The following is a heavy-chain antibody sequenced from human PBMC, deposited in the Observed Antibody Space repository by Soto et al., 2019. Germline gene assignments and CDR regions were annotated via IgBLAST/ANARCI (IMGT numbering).Heavy chain of an antibody. V-gene: IGHV3-11*01. D-gene: IGHD1-7*01. Sequence: QVQLVESGGGLVKPGGSLRLSCAASGFTFSDYYMSWIRQAPGKGLEWVSYISSSGSTIYYADSVKGRFTISRDNAKNSLYLQMNSLGAEDTAVYYCARDRLELPDASNWFDPWGQGTLVTVSS. CDR2: ISSSGSTI. J-gene: IGHJ5*02. CDR1: GFTFSDYY. CDR3: ARDRLELPDASNWFDP.